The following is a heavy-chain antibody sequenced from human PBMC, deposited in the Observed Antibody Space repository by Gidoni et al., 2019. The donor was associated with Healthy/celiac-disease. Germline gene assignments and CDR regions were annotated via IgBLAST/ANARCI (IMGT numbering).Heavy chain of an antibody. J-gene: IGHJ4*02. V-gene: IGHV4-39*01. CDR1: GSSISSSSYY. D-gene: IGHD5-18*01. CDR2: IYYSGST. CDR3: ARSSGYSYGFGYFDY. Sequence: QLQLQESGPGLVKPSETLSLTCTVSGSSISSSSYYWGWIRQPPGKGLEWIGSIYYSGSTYYNPSLKSRVTISVDTSKNQFSLKLSSVTAADTAVYYCARSSGYSYGFGYFDYWGQGTLVTVSS.